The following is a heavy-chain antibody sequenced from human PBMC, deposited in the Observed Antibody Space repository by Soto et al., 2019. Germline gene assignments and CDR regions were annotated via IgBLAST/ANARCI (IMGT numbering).Heavy chain of an antibody. V-gene: IGHV3-33*01. CDR1: GFTFSSYG. CDR3: ARDLWRLDY. J-gene: IGHJ4*02. Sequence: QVQLVESGGGVVQPGRSLRLSCAASGFTFSSYGMHWVRQAPGKGLEWVAVIWYDGSNKYYADSVKGRFTISRDNSKNTLYLQMNGLRAEDTAVYYCARDLWRLDYWGQGTLVTVSS. CDR2: IWYDGSNK. D-gene: IGHD3-10*01.